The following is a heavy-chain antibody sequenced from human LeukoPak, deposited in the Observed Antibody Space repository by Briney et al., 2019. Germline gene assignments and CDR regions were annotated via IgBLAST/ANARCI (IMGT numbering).Heavy chain of an antibody. Sequence: SETLSLTCTVSGGSISSYYWSWIRQPPGKGLEWIGYIYYSGSTSYNPSLKSRVTISVDTSKNHFSLKLSSVTAADTAVYYCASTPFWSGYYTGRYYYMDVWGKGTTVTVSS. D-gene: IGHD3-3*01. CDR2: IYYSGST. J-gene: IGHJ6*03. V-gene: IGHV4-59*01. CDR1: GGSISSYY. CDR3: ASTPFWSGYYTGRYYYMDV.